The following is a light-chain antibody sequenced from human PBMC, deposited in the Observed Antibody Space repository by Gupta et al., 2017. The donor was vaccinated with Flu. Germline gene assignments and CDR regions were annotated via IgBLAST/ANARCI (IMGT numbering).Light chain of an antibody. CDR2: EVS. V-gene: IGLV2-8*01. Sequence: QSALTQPPSASGSPGQSVTISCTGTSSDVGGYNYLSWSQQHPGKAPKLMIDEVSKRPSGVPDRFSGSKSGNTASLTVSGLQAEDEADYYCSAYAGSNNLFGGGTKLTVL. CDR3: SAYAGSNNL. CDR1: SSDVGGYNY. J-gene: IGLJ2*01.